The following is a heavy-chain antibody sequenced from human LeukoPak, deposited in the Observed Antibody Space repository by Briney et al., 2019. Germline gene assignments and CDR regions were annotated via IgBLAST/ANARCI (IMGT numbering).Heavy chain of an antibody. CDR1: GFIFITYA. J-gene: IGHJ4*02. D-gene: IGHD6-13*01. CDR3: VRGISSWLVDNFDY. V-gene: IGHV3-64D*06. CDR2: ITTNGDST. Sequence: GGSLRLPCSASGFIFITYAMHWVRQAPGKGLEYVSGITTNGDSTFYADSVEGRFTISRDNSKNTLYLQMSSLRPEDTAVYYCVRGISSWLVDNFDYWGQGTLVTVSS.